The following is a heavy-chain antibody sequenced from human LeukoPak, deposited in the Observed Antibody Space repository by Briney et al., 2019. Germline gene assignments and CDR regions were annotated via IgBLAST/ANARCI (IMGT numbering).Heavy chain of an antibody. CDR1: GFTFSSYS. V-gene: IGHV3-21*01. J-gene: IGHJ4*02. CDR3: ARDWRQWLVPSYFDY. CDR2: ISSSSSYI. D-gene: IGHD6-19*01. Sequence: GGSLRLSCAASGFTFSSYSMNWVRQAPGKGLEWVSSISSSSSYIYYADSVKGRFTTSRDNAKNSLYLQMNSLRAEDTAVYYCARDWRQWLVPSYFDYWGQGTLVTVSS.